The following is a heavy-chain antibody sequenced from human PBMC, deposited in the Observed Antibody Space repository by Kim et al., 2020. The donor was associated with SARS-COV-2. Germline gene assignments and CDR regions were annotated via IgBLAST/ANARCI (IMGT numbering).Heavy chain of an antibody. Sequence: YNPSLKSRVTISVDTSKNQFSLKLSSVTAADTAVYYCARVIYSGSYYFDDWGQGTLVTVSS. D-gene: IGHD1-26*01. CDR3: ARVIYSGSYYFDD. J-gene: IGHJ4*02. V-gene: IGHV4-59*01.